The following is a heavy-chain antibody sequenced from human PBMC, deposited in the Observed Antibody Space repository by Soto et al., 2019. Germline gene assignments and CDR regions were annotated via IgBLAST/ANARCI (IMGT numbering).Heavy chain of an antibody. CDR2: ISYDGSNK. CDR1: GFTFSSYG. J-gene: IGHJ6*02. Sequence: PGGSLRLSCAASGFTFSSYGMHWVRQAPGKGLEWVAVISYDGSNKYYADSVKGRFTISRDNSKNTLYLQMNSLRAEDTAVYYCAKSQGEGRYYGMDVWGQGTTVTVSS. V-gene: IGHV3-30*18. CDR3: AKSQGEGRYYGMDV. D-gene: IGHD3-16*01.